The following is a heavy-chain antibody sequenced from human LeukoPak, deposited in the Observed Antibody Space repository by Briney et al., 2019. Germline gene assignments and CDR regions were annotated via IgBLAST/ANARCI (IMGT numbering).Heavy chain of an antibody. CDR1: GFTFSSYS. V-gene: IGHV3-21*01. CDR3: ARDVLLWFGESELDYYYYMDV. CDR2: ISSSSSYI. D-gene: IGHD3-10*01. J-gene: IGHJ6*03. Sequence: PGGSLRLSCAASGFTFSSYSMNWVRQAPGKGLEWVSSISSSSSYIYYADSVKGRFTISRDNAKNSLYLQMNSLRAEDTAVYYCARDVLLWFGESELDYYYYMDVWGKGTTVTVSS.